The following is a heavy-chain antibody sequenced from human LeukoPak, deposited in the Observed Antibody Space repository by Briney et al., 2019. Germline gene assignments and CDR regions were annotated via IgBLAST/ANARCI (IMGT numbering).Heavy chain of an antibody. CDR3: ARDPERINYYGSGSYLDY. D-gene: IGHD3-10*01. CDR2: INTNTGNP. V-gene: IGHV7-4-1*02. J-gene: IGHJ4*02. CDR1: GYTFTSYA. Sequence: ASVKVSCKASGYTFTSYAMNWVRQAPGQGLEWMGWINTNTGNPTYAQGFTGRFVFSLDTSVSTAYLQISSLKAEDTAVYYCARDPERINYYGSGSYLDYWGQGTLVTVSS.